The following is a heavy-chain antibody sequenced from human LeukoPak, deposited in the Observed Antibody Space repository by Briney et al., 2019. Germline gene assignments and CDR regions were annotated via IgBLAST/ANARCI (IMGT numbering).Heavy chain of an antibody. Sequence: GASLKVSCKASGYTFTVHYMHWLRQAPVQGLEWMGWIKPDSGATNFAQNFQGRVTMTSDTSINTAYMELSSLTSDDTAMYYCARDHDYGPDYWGQGTLVTVSA. CDR2: IKPDSGAT. CDR1: GYTFTVHY. J-gene: IGHJ4*02. V-gene: IGHV1-2*02. D-gene: IGHD4/OR15-4a*01. CDR3: ARDHDYGPDY.